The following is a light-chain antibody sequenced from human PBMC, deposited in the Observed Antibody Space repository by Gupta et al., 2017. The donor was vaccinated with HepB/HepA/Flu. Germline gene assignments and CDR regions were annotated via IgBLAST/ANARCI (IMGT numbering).Light chain of an antibody. Sequence: IVLTQSPASLSSSPVERATLSCRASQYVSSTYLAWYQQRPGQAPRLLIYSASNRDTGIPDRFSGSGSGTDFTLTISRLEPEDFAVYYCQNYGSSSWTFGQGTEVEIK. CDR2: SAS. J-gene: IGKJ1*01. CDR1: QYVSSTY. V-gene: IGKV3-20*01. CDR3: QNYGSSSWT.